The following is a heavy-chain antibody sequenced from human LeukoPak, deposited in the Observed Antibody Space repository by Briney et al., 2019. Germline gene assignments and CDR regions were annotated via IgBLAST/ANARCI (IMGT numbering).Heavy chain of an antibody. V-gene: IGHV3-23*01. CDR3: AKRGVGTSNAYFDY. CDR2: IDGGGVTT. J-gene: IGHJ4*02. D-gene: IGHD1-26*01. Sequence: GGSLRLSCAASGFTFNNNVMNWVRQAPGKGLEWVSVIDGGGVTTYYADSVKGRFAISRDNSKNTLYLQMNSLKTEDTAVHYCAKRGVGTSNAYFDYWGQGTLVTVSS. CDR1: GFTFNNNV.